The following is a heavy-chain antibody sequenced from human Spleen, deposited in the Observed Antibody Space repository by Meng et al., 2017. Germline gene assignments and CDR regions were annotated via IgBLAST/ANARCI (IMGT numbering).Heavy chain of an antibody. D-gene: IGHD2-2*01. CDR3: AKDLVVVKGLDAFGI. V-gene: IGHV3-48*03. Sequence: SLKISCAASGFTFSTSEMNWVRQAPGKGLEWVSYISTGGSTIYYADSVKGRFTISRDNAKNSLYLQMNSLRAEDTAVYYCAKDLVVVKGLDAFGIWGQGTMVTVSS. CDR1: GFTFSTSE. CDR2: ISTGGSTI. J-gene: IGHJ3*02.